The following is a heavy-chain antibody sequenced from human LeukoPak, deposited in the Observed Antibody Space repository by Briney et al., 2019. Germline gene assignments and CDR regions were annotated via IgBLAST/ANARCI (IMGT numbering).Heavy chain of an antibody. CDR3: AREYRGPNIGDYYYYYMDV. CDR2: ISYDGSNK. V-gene: IGHV3-30*14. CDR1: GYTFTSYY. J-gene: IGHJ6*03. Sequence: SCKASGYTFTSYYMHWVRQAPGKGLEWVAVISYDGSNKYYADSVKGRFTISRDNSKNTLYLQMNSLRAEDTAVYYCAREYRGPNIGDYYYYYMDVWGKGTTVTISS. D-gene: IGHD2-21*01.